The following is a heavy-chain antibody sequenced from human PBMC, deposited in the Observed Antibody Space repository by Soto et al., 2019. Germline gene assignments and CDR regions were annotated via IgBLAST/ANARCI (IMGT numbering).Heavy chain of an antibody. CDR2: IYYSGNT. CDR3: ARIPVDTSMIYWLDP. J-gene: IGHJ5*02. Sequence: SEPLSLTCTVSGGSVISGDYYWSWILQPPGKGLEWIGYIYYSGNTNYNPSLKSRVIISVDTSKNLFSLKLTSVTAADTAVYYCARIPVDTSMIYWLDPWGQGTLVTVS. D-gene: IGHD5-18*01. CDR1: GGSVISGDYY. V-gene: IGHV4-61*08.